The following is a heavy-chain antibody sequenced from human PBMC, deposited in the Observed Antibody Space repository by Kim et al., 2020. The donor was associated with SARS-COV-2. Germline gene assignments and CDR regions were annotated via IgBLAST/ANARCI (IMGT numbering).Heavy chain of an antibody. V-gene: IGHV3-74*01. CDR1: GFTFSSYW. CDR2: INSDGSST. CDR3: ARGVTYSSSHRRYYYYGMDV. J-gene: IGHJ6*02. D-gene: IGHD6-13*01. Sequence: GGSLRLSCAASGFTFSSYWMHWVRQAPGKGLVWVSRINSDGSSTSYADSVKGRFTISRDNAKNTLYLQMNSLRAEDTAVYYCARGVTYSSSHRRYYYYGMDVWGQGTTVTVSS.